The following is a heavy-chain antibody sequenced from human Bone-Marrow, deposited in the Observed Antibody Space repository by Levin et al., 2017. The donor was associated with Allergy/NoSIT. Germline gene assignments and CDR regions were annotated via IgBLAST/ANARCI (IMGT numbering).Heavy chain of an antibody. CDR2: IYYNGIT. CDR3: ARCSSGSYFYN. D-gene: IGHD1-26*01. CDR1: GGSISSSRDY. V-gene: IGHV4-39*07. J-gene: IGHJ4*02. Sequence: SQTLSLTCSVSGGSISSSRDYWGWIRQSPGKGLEWIATIYYNGITYYNPSLKSRVTISVDTSKSQFSLKVKSVTAADTAVYYCARCSSGSYFYNWGQGTLVTVSS.